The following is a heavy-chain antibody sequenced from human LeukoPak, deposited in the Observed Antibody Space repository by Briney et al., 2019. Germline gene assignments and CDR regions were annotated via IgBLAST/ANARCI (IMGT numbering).Heavy chain of an antibody. D-gene: IGHD5-18*01. CDR3: AKDLSGYSYGCFDY. CDR2: INSDGSRT. J-gene: IGHJ4*02. CDR1: RFSFSSYW. V-gene: IGHV3-74*01. Sequence: GGSLRLSCAASRFSFSSYWMHWVRQAPGKGLVWVSRINSDGSRTTYADSVKGRFTISRDNAKNTLFLQMNSLRAEDTAVYYCAKDLSGYSYGCFDYWGQGTLVTVSS.